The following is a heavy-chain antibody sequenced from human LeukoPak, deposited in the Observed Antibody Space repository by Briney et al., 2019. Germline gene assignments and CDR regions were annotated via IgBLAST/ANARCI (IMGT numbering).Heavy chain of an antibody. CDR2: IQYDGSTT. J-gene: IGHJ3*02. CDR1: GFSFSSYW. V-gene: IGHV3-74*01. D-gene: IGHD2-15*01. CDR3: ARALVAGVTLNALDI. Sequence: GGSLRLSCAASGFSFSSYWMHWVRQAPGKGLVWVARIQYDGSTTNYADSVKGRFTISSDNAKKTLYVQMNSLRAEDTAVYYCARALVAGVTLNALDIWGQGTMVTVSS.